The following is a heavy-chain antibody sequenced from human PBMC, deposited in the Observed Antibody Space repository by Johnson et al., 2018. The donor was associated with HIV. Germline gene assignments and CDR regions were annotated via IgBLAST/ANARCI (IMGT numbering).Heavy chain of an antibody. CDR1: GFTFSSYA. V-gene: IGHV3-30*04. Sequence: QVQLVESGGGVVQPGRSLRLSCAASGFTFSSYAMHWVRQAPGKGLEWVAVISYDGSNKYYADSVKGRFTVSRDNSKNTLYLQMNSLRAEDTAVYYCARGDGRGWYRYAFDIWGQGTRVTVSS. J-gene: IGHJ3*02. CDR3: ARGDGRGWYRYAFDI. D-gene: IGHD6-19*01. CDR2: ISYDGSNK.